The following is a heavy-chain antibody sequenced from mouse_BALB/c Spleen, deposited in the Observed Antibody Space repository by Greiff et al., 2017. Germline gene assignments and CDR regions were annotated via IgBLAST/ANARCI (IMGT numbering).Heavy chain of an antibody. Sequence: VQLQQSGAELVKPGASVKLSCTVSGFNIKDTYMHWVKQRPEQGLEWIGRIDPANGNTKYDPKFQGKATITAYTSTNTAYLQLSSLTYEDTAVYYYAQQAAWFAYWGQGTLVTVSA. V-gene: IGHV14-3*02. D-gene: IGHD3-2*02. CDR3: AQQAAWFAY. CDR2: IDPANGNT. CDR1: GFNIKDTY. J-gene: IGHJ3*01.